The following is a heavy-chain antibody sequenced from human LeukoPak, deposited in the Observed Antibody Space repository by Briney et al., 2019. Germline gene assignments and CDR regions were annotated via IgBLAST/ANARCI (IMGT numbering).Heavy chain of an antibody. V-gene: IGHV3-30*02. D-gene: IGHD2-21*01. CDR2: IRYDGSNK. J-gene: IGHJ4*02. CDR1: GFTFSSYG. Sequence: AGGSLRLSCAASGFTFSSYGMHWVRQATGKGLEWVAFIRYDGSNKYYADSVKGRFTISRDNSKNTLYLQMNSLRAEDTAVYYCAKTPVVIAISYYFDYWGQGTLVTVSS. CDR3: AKTPVVIAISYYFDY.